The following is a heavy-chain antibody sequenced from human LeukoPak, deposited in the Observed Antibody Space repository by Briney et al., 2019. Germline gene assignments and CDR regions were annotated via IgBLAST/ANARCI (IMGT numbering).Heavy chain of an antibody. Sequence: GGSLRLSCAASGFTSSDHYMDWVRQAPGKGLEWVGRTRNKANSYTTEYAASVKGRFTISRDDSKNSLYLQMNSLKTEDTAVYYCALTSRADYFDYWGQGTLVTVSS. D-gene: IGHD3-9*01. V-gene: IGHV3-72*01. CDR3: ALTSRADYFDY. J-gene: IGHJ4*02. CDR2: TRNKANSYTT. CDR1: GFTSSDHY.